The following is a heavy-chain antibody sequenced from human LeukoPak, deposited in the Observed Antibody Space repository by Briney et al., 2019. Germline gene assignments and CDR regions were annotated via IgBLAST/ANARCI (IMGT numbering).Heavy chain of an antibody. Sequence: GGSLRLSCTASGFTFSSYAMSWVRQAPGKGLEWVSAISGSGGSTYYADSVKGRFTISRDNSKNTLYLQMNSLRAEDTAVYYCAKDTAAGTWFDYWGQGTLVTVSS. CDR1: GFTFSSYA. D-gene: IGHD6-13*01. J-gene: IGHJ4*02. CDR3: AKDTAAGTWFDY. CDR2: ISGSGGST. V-gene: IGHV3-23*01.